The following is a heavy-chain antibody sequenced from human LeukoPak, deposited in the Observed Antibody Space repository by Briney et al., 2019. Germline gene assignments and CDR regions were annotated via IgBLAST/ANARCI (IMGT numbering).Heavy chain of an antibody. CDR1: GFSLSNHW. J-gene: IGHJ6*02. CDR3: ARGHYGLDV. V-gene: IGHV3-7*01. CDR2: INVDGCEK. Sequence: QAGGSLRLSCAASGFSLSNHWVTWVRQSPGKGPEWVAHINVDGCEKDFLDSVRGRFTISRDNSKNSVYLQMNTLRVEDTAVYHCARGHYGLDVWGQGTTVTVSS.